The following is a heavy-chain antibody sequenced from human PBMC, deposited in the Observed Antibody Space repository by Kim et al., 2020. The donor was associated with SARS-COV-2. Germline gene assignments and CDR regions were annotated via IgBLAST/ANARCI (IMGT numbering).Heavy chain of an antibody. CDR3: ARAAAGNYGLDV. D-gene: IGHD6-13*01. CDR2: IHYHSGTS. Sequence: SETLSLTCSVSGDSISSGGYYWNWIRHHPGKGLEWIGYIHYHSGTSYYNPSLRSRVSISIDMSTNQFSLTVTSVTAADTAVYFCARAAAGNYGLDVWGQGTTVTVSS. V-gene: IGHV4-31*03. CDR1: GDSISSGGYY. J-gene: IGHJ6*02.